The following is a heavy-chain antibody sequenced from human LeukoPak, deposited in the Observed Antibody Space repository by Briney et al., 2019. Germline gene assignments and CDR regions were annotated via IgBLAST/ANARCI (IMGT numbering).Heavy chain of an antibody. J-gene: IGHJ4*02. V-gene: IGHV3-30*03. CDR3: ARGASRSFDY. CDR2: ISFDGSNK. CDR1: GFTVPDYA. Sequence: PGGSLRLSCAASGFTVPDYAMTWVRQAPGKGLEWVAIISFDGSNKYYADSVKGRFTLSRDNSKNTLFLQMKNLRTEDTAVYFCARGASRSFDYWGQGTLVTVSS.